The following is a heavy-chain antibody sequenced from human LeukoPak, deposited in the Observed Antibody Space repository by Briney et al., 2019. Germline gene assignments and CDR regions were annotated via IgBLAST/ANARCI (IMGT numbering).Heavy chain of an antibody. V-gene: IGHV3-23*01. D-gene: IGHD2-2*01. CDR1: GFTFSSYA. CDR3: ATSSGPNCSSTSCYLNC. Sequence: GRSLRLSCAASGFTFSSYAMSWVRQAPGKGLEWVSAISGSGISTYYADSVKGRFTISRDNSKNTLYLQMNSLRAEDTAVYYCATSSGPNCSSTSCYLNCWGQGTLVTVSS. CDR2: ISGSGIST. J-gene: IGHJ4*02.